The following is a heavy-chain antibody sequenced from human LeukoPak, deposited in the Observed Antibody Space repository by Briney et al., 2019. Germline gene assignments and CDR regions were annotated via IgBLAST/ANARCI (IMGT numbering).Heavy chain of an antibody. CDR2: ISWDGGST. V-gene: IGHV3-43*01. Sequence: GGSLRLSCAASGFTFDDYTMHWVRQAPGKGLEWVSLISWDGGSTYYADSVKGRFTISRDNSKNSPYLQMNSLRTEDTALYYCAKVLPIAAAGTDYYFDYWGQGTLVTVSS. D-gene: IGHD6-13*01. CDR3: AKVLPIAAAGTDYYFDY. J-gene: IGHJ4*02. CDR1: GFTFDDYT.